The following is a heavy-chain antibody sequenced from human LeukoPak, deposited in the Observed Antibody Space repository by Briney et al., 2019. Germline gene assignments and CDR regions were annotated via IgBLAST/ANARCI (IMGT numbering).Heavy chain of an antibody. V-gene: IGHV3-66*01. Sequence: GGSLRLSCAASGFTVSGNYMSWVRQAPGKGLEWVSVIYSSGSTYYADSVKGRFTISRDNSKNTLYLQMNSLRAEDTAVYYCARVLRGVINSYYYYGMDVWGQGTTVTVSS. D-gene: IGHD3-10*01. CDR1: GFTVSGNY. CDR2: IYSSGST. J-gene: IGHJ6*02. CDR3: ARVLRGVINSYYYYGMDV.